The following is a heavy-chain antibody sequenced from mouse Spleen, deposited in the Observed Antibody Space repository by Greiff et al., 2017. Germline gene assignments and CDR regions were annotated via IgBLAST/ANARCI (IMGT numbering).Heavy chain of an antibody. CDR3: ARGYYGKMCY. CDR2: ISSGSSTI. D-gene: IGHD1-1*01. CDR1: GFTFSDYG. V-gene: IGHV5-17*01. J-gene: IGHJ2*01. Sequence: EVMLVESGGGLVKPGGSLKLSCAASGFTFSDYGMHWVRQAPEKGLEWVAYISSGSSTIYYADTVKGRFTISRDNAKNTLFLQMTSLRSEDTAMYYCARGYYGKMCYWGQGTTLTVSS.